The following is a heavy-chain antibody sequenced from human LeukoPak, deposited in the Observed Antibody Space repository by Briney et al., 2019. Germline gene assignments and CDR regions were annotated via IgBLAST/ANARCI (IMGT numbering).Heavy chain of an antibody. V-gene: IGHV4-34*01. CDR3: ARGQGYSGGADY. Sequence: PSETLSLTCAVYGGSFSGYYWSWIRQPPGKGLEWIGEINHSGSTNYNPSLKSRVTISVDTSKNQFSLKLSSATAADTAVYYCARGQGYSGGADYWGQGTLVTVSS. CDR1: GGSFSGYY. D-gene: IGHD5-12*01. CDR2: INHSGST. J-gene: IGHJ4*02.